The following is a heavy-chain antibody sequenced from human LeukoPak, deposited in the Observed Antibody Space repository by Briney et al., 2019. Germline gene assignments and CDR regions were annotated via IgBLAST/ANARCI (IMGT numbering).Heavy chain of an antibody. CDR3: AKDLDVVVTTLDY. Sequence: GGSLRLSCAASGFSFSNHAMSWVRQAPGKGLQWVSGISGSGRATYYADSVKGRFTISRDSSTNTLYLQMNSLRAEDTAIYCCAKDLDVVVTTLDYWGQGTLVTVSS. D-gene: IGHD2-21*02. V-gene: IGHV3-23*01. CDR1: GFSFSNHA. CDR2: ISGSGRAT. J-gene: IGHJ4*02.